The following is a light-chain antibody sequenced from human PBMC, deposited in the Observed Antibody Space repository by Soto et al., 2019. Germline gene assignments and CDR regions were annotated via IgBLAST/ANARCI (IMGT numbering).Light chain of an antibody. Sequence: EIVLTQSPATLSLSPGERATLSCRASQSVSDYLAWYQQKPGQAPRLLMYDTSNRAPGIPARFSGSGSGTDFTLTISSLEPEDFAVYFCQQRSKFLWTFGQGTKGEI. J-gene: IGKJ1*01. CDR1: QSVSDY. CDR3: QQRSKFLWT. V-gene: IGKV3-11*01. CDR2: DTS.